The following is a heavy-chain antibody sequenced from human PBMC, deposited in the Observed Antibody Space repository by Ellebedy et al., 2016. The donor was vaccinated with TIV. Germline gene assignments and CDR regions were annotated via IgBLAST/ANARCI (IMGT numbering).Heavy chain of an antibody. J-gene: IGHJ4*02. D-gene: IGHD5-12*01. V-gene: IGHV3-66*01. CDR3: ARDVPAITTRTWG. CDR1: GITISNNF. CDR2: IYSGGGT. Sequence: GGSLRLSXAASGITISNNFMRWVRQAPGKGLEWVSLIYSGGGTSYADSVKDRFIISRDTSKNTLYLQMNSLRAEDTGVYYCARDVPAITTRTWGWGQGTLVTVSS.